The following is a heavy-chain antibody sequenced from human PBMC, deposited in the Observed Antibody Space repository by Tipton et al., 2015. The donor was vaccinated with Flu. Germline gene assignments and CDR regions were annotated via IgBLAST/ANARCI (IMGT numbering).Heavy chain of an antibody. CDR2: IKPDGSDK. J-gene: IGHJ3*02. D-gene: IGHD6-19*01. Sequence: SLRLSCAASGFTFSNHWMSWVRQAPGKGLEWVANIKPDGSDKSSVDSVKGRFTISRDNAKNSLYLQMNSLRVEDTAVYYCAKSLRGWFDAFDIWGQGTMVTVSS. CDR3: AKSLRGWFDAFDI. V-gene: IGHV3-7*01. CDR1: GFTFSNHW.